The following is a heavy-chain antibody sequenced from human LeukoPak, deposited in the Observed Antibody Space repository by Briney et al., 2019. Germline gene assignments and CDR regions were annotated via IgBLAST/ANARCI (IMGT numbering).Heavy chain of an antibody. CDR1: GGTFSSYA. V-gene: IGHV1-69*13. Sequence: SVKVSCKASGGTFSSYAISWVRQAPGQGLEWMGGIIPISGTANYAQKFQGRVTITADESTSTAYMELSSLRAEDTAVYYCARDLYDYVWGSYRYTQGPYYFDYWGQGTLVTVSS. J-gene: IGHJ4*02. CDR3: ARDLYDYVWGSYRYTQGPYYFDY. D-gene: IGHD3-16*02. CDR2: IIPISGTA.